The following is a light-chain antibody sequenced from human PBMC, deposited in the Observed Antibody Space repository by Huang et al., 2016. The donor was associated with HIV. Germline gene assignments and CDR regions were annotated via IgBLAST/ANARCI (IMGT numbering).Light chain of an antibody. CDR3: QQRSDWALT. V-gene: IGKV3-11*01. J-gene: IGKJ4*01. CDR2: DAS. Sequence: EIVFTQSPATLSLSPGERVPLSCRASQSVSSYLAWYQHKPGQAPRHLIYDASNRASGISARFSGSGSGTDFTLTISSLEPEDFAVYYCQQRSDWALTFGGGTRVEIK. CDR1: QSVSSY.